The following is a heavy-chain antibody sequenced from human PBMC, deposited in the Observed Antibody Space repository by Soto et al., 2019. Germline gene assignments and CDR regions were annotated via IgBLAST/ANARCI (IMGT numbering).Heavy chain of an antibody. CDR2: IYYSGST. CDR1: GGSISSSSYY. V-gene: IGHV4-39*01. CDR3: ARHAVDYYDSSGYYLENYGMDV. J-gene: IGHJ6*02. D-gene: IGHD3-22*01. Sequence: PSETLSLTCTVSGGSISSSSYYWGWIRQPPGKGLEWIGSIYYSGSTYYNPSPKSRVTISVDTSKNQFSLKLSSVTAADTAVYYCARHAVDYYDSSGYYLENYGMDVWGQGTTVTVSS.